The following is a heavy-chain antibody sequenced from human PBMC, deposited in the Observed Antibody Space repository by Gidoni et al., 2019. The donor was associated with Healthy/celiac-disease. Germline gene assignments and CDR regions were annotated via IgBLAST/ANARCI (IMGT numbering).Heavy chain of an antibody. CDR3: ERMGGGYGSGPEGY. D-gene: IGHD3-10*01. CDR1: GGTFSSYA. J-gene: IGHJ4*02. CDR2: IIPIFGKE. V-gene: IGHV1-69*06. Sequence: QVQLVQSGAEVKKPGSSVKVSCKVSGGTFSSYAISWVRQAPGQGLEWMGGIIPIFGKENYAQKFQGRGTITADKSTSTAYMELSSLRSEDTAVYYCERMGGGYGSGPEGYWGQGTLVTVSS.